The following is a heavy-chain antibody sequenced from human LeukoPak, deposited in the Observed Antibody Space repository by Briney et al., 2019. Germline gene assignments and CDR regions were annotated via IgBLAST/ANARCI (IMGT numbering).Heavy chain of an antibody. J-gene: IGHJ4*02. CDR1: GFTFSSYA. CDR3: AKANSQDSTGGAFDY. D-gene: IGHD2-8*02. CDR2: ISGSDGYT. Sequence: GGSLRPSCGASGFTFSSYAMSWVRQAPGKGLEWVSGISGSDGYTYYADSVKGRFTISRDNSKNTLSLQMNSLRAEDTAVYYCAKANSQDSTGGAFDYWGQGTLVTVSS. V-gene: IGHV3-23*01.